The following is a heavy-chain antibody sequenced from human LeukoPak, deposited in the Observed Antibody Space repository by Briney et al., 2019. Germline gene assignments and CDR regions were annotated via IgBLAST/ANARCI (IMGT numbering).Heavy chain of an antibody. CDR3: VGGAIAYDFWSGYYHNWFDP. CDR1: GFTFSSYA. D-gene: IGHD3-3*01. Sequence: GSLRLSCAASGFTFSSYAMNWIRQPPGKGLEWIGSIYYSGSTYYNPSLKSRVTISVDTSKNQFSLKLSSVTAADTAVYYCVGGAIAYDFWSGYYHNWFDPWGQGTLVTVSS. V-gene: IGHV4-38-2*01. J-gene: IGHJ5*02. CDR2: IYYSGST.